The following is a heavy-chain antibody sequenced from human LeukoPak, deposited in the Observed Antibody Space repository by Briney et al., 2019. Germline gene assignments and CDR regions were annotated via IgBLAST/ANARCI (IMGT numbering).Heavy chain of an antibody. CDR3: ATGSGYYYGQIDY. J-gene: IGHJ4*02. D-gene: IGHD3-22*01. CDR2: IYYSGST. V-gene: IGHV4-61*05. Sequence: SETLSLTCTVSGGSISSSSYYWGWIRQPPGKGLEWIGYIYYSGSTNYNPSLKSRVTISVDTSKNQFSLKLSSVTAADTAVYYCATGSGYYYGQIDYWGQGTLVTVSS. CDR1: GGSISSSSYY.